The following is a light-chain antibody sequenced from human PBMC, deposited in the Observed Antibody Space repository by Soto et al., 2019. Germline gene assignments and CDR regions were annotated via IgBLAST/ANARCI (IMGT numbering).Light chain of an antibody. Sequence: QSALTQHPSVSGTPGQSVTMSCTGTSTDFVSYNRVSWYQQPPGTAPKLIIYEASNRPSGVPDRFSGSKSGNTASLTISGLQAADEADYYCSLYTSENTYVFGTGTKVTVL. J-gene: IGLJ1*01. CDR3: SLYTSENTYV. CDR1: STDFVSYNR. V-gene: IGLV2-18*01. CDR2: EAS.